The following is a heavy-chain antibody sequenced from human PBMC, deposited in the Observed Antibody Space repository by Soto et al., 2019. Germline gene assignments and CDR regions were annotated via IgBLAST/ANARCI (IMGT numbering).Heavy chain of an antibody. V-gene: IGHV1-18*01. Sequence: ASVKVSCKASGYTFTSYCISWVRQAPGQGLEWMGWVNIHSGDINYAQNLQGRVTMTTDTSASTAYLELRSLRSDDTAVYYCARERGGYSYGYSWGQGTLVTVSS. D-gene: IGHD5-18*01. CDR1: GYTFTSYC. CDR3: ARERGGYSYGYS. J-gene: IGHJ4*02. CDR2: VNIHSGDI.